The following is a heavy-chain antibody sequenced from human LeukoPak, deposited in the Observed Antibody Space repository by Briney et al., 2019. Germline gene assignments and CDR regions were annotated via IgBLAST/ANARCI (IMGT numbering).Heavy chain of an antibody. Sequence: ASVKVSCKASGYTFTGYYMHWVRQAPGQGLEWMGWINPNSGGTNYAQKFQGRVTMTRDTSISTAYMELSRLRSDDTAVYYCARTLHRITMIVVQNSADFDYWGQGTLVTVSS. J-gene: IGHJ4*02. CDR3: ARTLHRITMIVVQNSADFDY. D-gene: IGHD3-22*01. CDR1: GYTFTGYY. V-gene: IGHV1-2*02. CDR2: INPNSGGT.